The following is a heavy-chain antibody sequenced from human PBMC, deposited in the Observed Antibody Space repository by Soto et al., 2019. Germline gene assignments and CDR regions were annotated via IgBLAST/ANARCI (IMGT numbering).Heavy chain of an antibody. J-gene: IGHJ5*02. V-gene: IGHV4-34*01. CDR2: INHSGST. CDR3: ARWGASSGWYGNWFDP. D-gene: IGHD6-19*01. Sequence: QVQLQQWGAGLLKPSETLSLTCAVYGGSFSGYYWSWIRQPPGKGLEWIGEINHSGSTNYNPSLTSRVTISVDTSKNQFSLKLSSVTAADTAVYYCARWGASSGWYGNWFDPWGQGTLVTVSS. CDR1: GGSFSGYY.